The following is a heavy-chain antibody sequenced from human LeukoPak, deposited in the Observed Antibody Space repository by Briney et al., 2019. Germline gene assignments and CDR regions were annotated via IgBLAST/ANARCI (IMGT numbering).Heavy chain of an antibody. Sequence: GGSLRLSCAASGFTFSSYGMHWVRQAPGKGLEWAAFIRYDGSNKYYAYSVKGRFTISRDNSKNTLYLQMNSLRAEDTAVYYCAELGITMIGGVWGKGTAVTISS. CDR3: AELGITMIGGV. J-gene: IGHJ6*04. CDR2: IRYDGSNK. V-gene: IGHV3-30*02. CDR1: GFTFSSYG. D-gene: IGHD3-10*02.